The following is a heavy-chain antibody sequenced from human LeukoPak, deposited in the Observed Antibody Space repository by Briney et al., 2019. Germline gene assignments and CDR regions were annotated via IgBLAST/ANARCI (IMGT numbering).Heavy chain of an antibody. D-gene: IGHD3-16*01. J-gene: IGHJ4*01. CDR1: GFNFRKYW. CDR2: INPDGDYS. V-gene: IGHV3-74*01. CDR3: ARSLGD. Sequence: GGSLRLSCAASGFNFRKYWMQWVRQVPGKGLVWVSEINPDGDYSGHSNSVRGRFAISRDNAKNTLYLQMTSLSAEDTAVYYCARSLGDWGQGTLVSVSS.